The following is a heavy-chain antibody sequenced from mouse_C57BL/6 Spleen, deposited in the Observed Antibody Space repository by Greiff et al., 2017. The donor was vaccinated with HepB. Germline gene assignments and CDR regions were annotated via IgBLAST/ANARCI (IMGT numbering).Heavy chain of an antibody. J-gene: IGHJ1*03. D-gene: IGHD2-12*01. CDR1: GFSLTSYG. CDR3: ASHYSPWYFDV. V-gene: IGHV2-2*01. Sequence: QVQLKESGPGLVQPSQSLSITCTVSGFSLTSYGVHWVRQSPGKGLEWLGVIWSGGSTDYNAAFISRLSISKDNSTSQVFFKMNSLQADDTAIYYCASHYSPWYFDVWGTGTTVTVSS. CDR2: IWSGGST.